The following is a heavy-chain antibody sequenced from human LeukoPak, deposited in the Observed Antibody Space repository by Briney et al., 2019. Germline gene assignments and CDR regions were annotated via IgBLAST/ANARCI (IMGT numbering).Heavy chain of an antibody. D-gene: IGHD4-23*01. CDR3: ATAVTHPFDY. CDR2: ISSSGNTI. CDR1: GFTFSSFE. J-gene: IGHJ4*02. V-gene: IGHV3-48*03. Sequence: GGSLRLSCAAAGFTFSSFEMNWVRQAPGKGLEWVSYISSSGNTIYYADSVKGRFTISRDSAKTSLYLQMNSLRAEDTAVYYCATAVTHPFDYWGQGTLVTVSS.